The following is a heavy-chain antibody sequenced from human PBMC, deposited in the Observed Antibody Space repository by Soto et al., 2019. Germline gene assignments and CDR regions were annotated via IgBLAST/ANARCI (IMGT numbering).Heavy chain of an antibody. CDR1: GFTFSNAW. J-gene: IGHJ6*02. D-gene: IGHD3-10*01. CDR2: IKSKTDGGTT. Sequence: GGSLRLSCAASGFTFSNAWMSWVRQAPGKGLEWVGRIKSKTDGGTTDYAAPVKGRFTISRDDSKNTLYLQMNSLKTEDTAVYYCTTDPEGYYGSEPYYYGMDVWGQGTTVTVSS. CDR3: TTDPEGYYGSEPYYYGMDV. V-gene: IGHV3-15*01.